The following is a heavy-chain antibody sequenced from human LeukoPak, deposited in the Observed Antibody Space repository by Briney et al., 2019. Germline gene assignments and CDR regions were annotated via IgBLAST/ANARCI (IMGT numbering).Heavy chain of an antibody. Sequence: ASVKVSCKASGYTFTSYGISWVRQAPGQGLEWMGWISAYNGNTNYAQKLQGRVTMTTDTSTSTAYMELSSLRSEDTAVYYCASPVKHFDFWSGFPPFDYWGQGTLVTVSS. J-gene: IGHJ4*02. CDR2: ISAYNGNT. V-gene: IGHV1-18*01. CDR3: ASPVKHFDFWSGFPPFDY. CDR1: GYTFTSYG. D-gene: IGHD3-3*01.